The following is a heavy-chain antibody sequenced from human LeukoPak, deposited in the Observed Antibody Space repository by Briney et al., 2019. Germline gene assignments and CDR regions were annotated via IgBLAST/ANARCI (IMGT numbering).Heavy chain of an antibody. CDR3: ARDGFSSGYPYDAFDI. J-gene: IGHJ3*02. CDR2: LYSGGST. CDR1: GFTVSSNY. D-gene: IGHD3-22*01. Sequence: QPGGSLRLSCAASGFTVSSNYMSWVRQARGKGLEWVSVLYSGGSTYYADSVKGRFTISRDNSKNTLYLQMNSLRAEDTAVYYCARDGFSSGYPYDAFDIWGQGTMVTVSS. V-gene: IGHV3-66*01.